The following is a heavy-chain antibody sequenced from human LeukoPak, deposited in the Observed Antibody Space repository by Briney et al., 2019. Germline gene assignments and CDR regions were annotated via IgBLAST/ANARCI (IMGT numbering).Heavy chain of an antibody. CDR3: AEDSNIARFFI. CDR2: IYNSGSTYT. CDR1: GGSIGTSSYY. D-gene: IGHD4-11*01. Sequence: PSETLSLTCTVSGGSIGTSSYYWGWIRQPPGKGLEWIGTIYNSGSTYTYYNPSLKSRVTISVDKSKNQFSLKLTSVTAADTAVYFCAEDSNIARFFIWGQGTLVTVSS. J-gene: IGHJ4*02. V-gene: IGHV4-39*07.